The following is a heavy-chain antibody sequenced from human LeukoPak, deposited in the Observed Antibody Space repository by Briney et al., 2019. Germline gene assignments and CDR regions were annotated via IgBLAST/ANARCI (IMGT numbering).Heavy chain of an antibody. CDR2: IIPIFGTA. Sequence: SVKVSCTASGGTFSSYAISWVRQAPGQGLEWVGGIIPIFGTANYAQKFQGRVTITADESTSTACMELSSLRSEDTAVYYCARAHYDILTGASYYHYGMDVWGKGTTVTVSS. D-gene: IGHD3-9*01. CDR1: GGTFSSYA. CDR3: ARAHYDILTGASYYHYGMDV. V-gene: IGHV1-69*01. J-gene: IGHJ6*04.